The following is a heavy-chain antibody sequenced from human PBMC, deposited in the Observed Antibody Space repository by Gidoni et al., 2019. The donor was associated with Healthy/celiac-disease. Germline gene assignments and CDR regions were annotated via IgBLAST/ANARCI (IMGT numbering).Heavy chain of an antibody. CDR3: ARGGHYVWGSYRYSSFDY. V-gene: IGHV4-34*01. J-gene: IGHJ4*02. D-gene: IGHD3-16*02. CDR2: INHSGST. CDR1: GGSFSGSY. Sequence: QVQLQQWGAGLLKPSETLSLTCAVYGGSFSGSYWSWIRQPPGKGLEWIVEINHSGSTNYNPSLKSRVTISVDTSKNQFSLKLSSVTAADTAVYYCARGGHYVWGSYRYSSFDYWGQGTLVTVSS.